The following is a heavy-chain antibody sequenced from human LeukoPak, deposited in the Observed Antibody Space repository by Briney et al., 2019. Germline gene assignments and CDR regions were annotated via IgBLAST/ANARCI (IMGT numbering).Heavy chain of an antibody. CDR1: GFTVSSNY. Sequence: HPGGSLRLSCAASGFTVSSNYMSWVRQAPGKGLEWVSVIYSGGSTYYADSVKGRFTISRDNSKNTLYLQMNSLRAEDTAVYYCARDQIDDYVWGSYRPPSYYFDYWGQGTLVTVSS. D-gene: IGHD3-16*02. V-gene: IGHV3-66*01. CDR3: ARDQIDDYVWGSYRPPSYYFDY. CDR2: IYSGGST. J-gene: IGHJ4*02.